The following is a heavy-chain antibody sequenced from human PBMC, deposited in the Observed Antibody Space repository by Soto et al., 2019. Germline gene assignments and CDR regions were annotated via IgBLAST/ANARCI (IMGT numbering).Heavy chain of an antibody. CDR2: IWYDGSNK. CDR1: GFTFSSYG. Sequence: GGSLRLSCAASGFTFSSYGMHWVRQAPGKGLEWEAVIWYDGSNKYYADSVKGRFTISRDNSKNTLYLQMNSMRAEDTAVDYYARGHLPVCSGSYSGVLDYWGQGTLVTVSS. J-gene: IGHJ4*02. CDR3: ARGHLPVCSGSYSGVLDY. V-gene: IGHV3-33*08. D-gene: IGHD1-26*01.